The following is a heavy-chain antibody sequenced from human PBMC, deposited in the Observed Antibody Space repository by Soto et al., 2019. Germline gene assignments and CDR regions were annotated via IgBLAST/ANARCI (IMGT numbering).Heavy chain of an antibody. CDR3: AAETGLSYAFDI. CDR1: GFTFTSSA. J-gene: IGHJ3*02. Sequence: VASVKVSCTASGFTFTSSAVQWVRQARGQRLEWIGWIVVGSGNTNYAQKFQERVTTTRDMSTSTAYMELSSLRSEDTAVYYCAAETGLSYAFDIWGQGTMVTVS. CDR2: IVVGSGNT. D-gene: IGHD3-16*02. V-gene: IGHV1-58*01.